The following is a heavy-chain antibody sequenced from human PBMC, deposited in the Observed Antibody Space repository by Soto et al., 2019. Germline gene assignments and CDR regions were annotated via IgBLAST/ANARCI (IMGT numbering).Heavy chain of an antibody. CDR2: IRSKANSYAT. Sequence: GESLKISCAASGFTFSGSAMHWVRQASGKGLEWVGRIRSKANSYATAYAASVKGRFTISRDDSKNTAYLQMNSLKTEDTAVYYCTSQGSGSYRNGYWGQGTLVTVSS. V-gene: IGHV3-73*01. D-gene: IGHD1-26*01. J-gene: IGHJ4*02. CDR3: TSQGSGSYRNGY. CDR1: GFTFSGSA.